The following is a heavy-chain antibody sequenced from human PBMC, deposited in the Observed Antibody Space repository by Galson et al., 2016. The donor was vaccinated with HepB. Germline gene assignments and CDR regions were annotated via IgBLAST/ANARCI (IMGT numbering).Heavy chain of an antibody. J-gene: IGHJ4*02. Sequence: SLRLSCAVAGFAVRSYCMSWVRQAPGKGLEWASVIYSADTTYYADSVKGRFTISTDSSKNTLYLQMDSLRADDTAVYYCARHYCDASGHPNCLTHWGQGTPVTVSS. D-gene: IGHD3-22*01. V-gene: IGHV3-66*04. CDR1: GFAVRSYC. CDR2: IYSADTT. CDR3: ARHYCDASGHPNCLTH.